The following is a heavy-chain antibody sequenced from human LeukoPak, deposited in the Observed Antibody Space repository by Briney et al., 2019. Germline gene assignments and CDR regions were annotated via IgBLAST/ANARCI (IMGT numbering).Heavy chain of an antibody. CDR2: INPSGGST. Sequence: GASVKVSCKASGYTFTSYYMHWVRQAPGQGLEWMGIINPSGGSTIYAQKFQGRVTMTEDTSTDTAYMELSSLRSEDTAVYYCATVFYDSSGYNLRYFDYWGQGTLVTVSS. J-gene: IGHJ4*02. CDR1: GYTFTSYY. CDR3: ATVFYDSSGYNLRYFDY. V-gene: IGHV1-46*01. D-gene: IGHD3-22*01.